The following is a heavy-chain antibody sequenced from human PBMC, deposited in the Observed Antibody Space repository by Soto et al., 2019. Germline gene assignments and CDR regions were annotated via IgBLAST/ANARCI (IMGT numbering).Heavy chain of an antibody. D-gene: IGHD1-26*01. V-gene: IGHV1-2*02. CDR1: GYTFTGYY. Sequence: ASVKVSCKASGYTFTGYYIHWVRQAPGQGLEWMGWINPNSGDTNYAQRFQGRVTMTRDTSISTAYMELSRLRSDDTAMHYCARTYGTYYDCWGQGTLVTVSS. CDR3: ARTYGTYYDC. CDR2: INPNSGDT. J-gene: IGHJ4*02.